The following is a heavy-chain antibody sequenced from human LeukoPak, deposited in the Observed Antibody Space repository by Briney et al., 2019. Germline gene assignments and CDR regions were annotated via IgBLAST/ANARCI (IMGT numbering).Heavy chain of an antibody. CDR2: INPSGGST. J-gene: IGHJ4*02. V-gene: IGHV1-46*01. D-gene: IGHD3-10*01. CDR1: GYTFTSYY. Sequence: APVKVSCKASGYTFTSYYMHWVRQAPGQGLEWMGIINPSGGSTSYAQKFQGRVTMTRDMSTSTVYMELSSLRSEDTAVYYCATPGLGDYYFDYWGQGTLVTVSS. CDR3: ATPGLGDYYFDY.